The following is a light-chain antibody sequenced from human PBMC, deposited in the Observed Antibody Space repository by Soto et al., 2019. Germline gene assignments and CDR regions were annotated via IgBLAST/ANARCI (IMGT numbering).Light chain of an antibody. CDR3: QQYDDWLRLT. CDR1: QSVSSN. V-gene: IGKV3D-15*01. CDR2: GAS. Sequence: EIVLTHSPGTLSLSPVERATLSCRASQSVSSNYLAWYQQKPGQAPRLLIFGASSRATGIPARFSGSGSGTEFNLTISSLQSEDFAVYFCQQYDDWLRLTFGGGTKV. J-gene: IGKJ4*01.